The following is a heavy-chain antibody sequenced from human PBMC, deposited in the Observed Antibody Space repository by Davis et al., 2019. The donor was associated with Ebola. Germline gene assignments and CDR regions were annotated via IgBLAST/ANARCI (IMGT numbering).Heavy chain of an antibody. Sequence: GESLKISCAASGFTFSDYYMSWIRQAPGKGLEWVSYISSSGSTIYYADSVKGRFTISRDNAKNSLYLQMNSLRAEDTAVYYCARSHGMESLYYYYGMDVWGQGTTVTVSS. CDR3: ARSHGMESLYYYYGMDV. J-gene: IGHJ6*02. CDR1: GFTFSDYY. CDR2: ISSSGSTI. D-gene: IGHD1-1*01. V-gene: IGHV3-11*01.